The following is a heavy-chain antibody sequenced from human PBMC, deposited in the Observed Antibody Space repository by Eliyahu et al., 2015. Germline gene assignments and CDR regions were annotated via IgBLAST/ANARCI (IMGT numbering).Heavy chain of an antibody. CDR1: GGSISSSNYY. CDR3: ARALYYYGSGSYYKVDY. J-gene: IGHJ4*02. V-gene: IGHV4-39*01. CDR2: IYYSGST. Sequence: QLQLQESGPGLVKPSETLSLTCTVSGGSISSSNYYWGWIRQPPGKGLEWIGSIYYSGSTYYNPSLKSRVTISVDTSKNQFSLKLSSVTAADTAVYYCARALYYYGSGSYYKVDYWGQGTLVTVSS. D-gene: IGHD3-10*01.